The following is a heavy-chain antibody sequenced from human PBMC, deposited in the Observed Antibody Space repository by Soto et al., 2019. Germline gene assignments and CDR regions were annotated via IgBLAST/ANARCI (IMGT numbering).Heavy chain of an antibody. D-gene: IGHD5-12*01. J-gene: IGHJ3*02. CDR3: ARDNSGSRCFNAFDI. Sequence: PSPTLSLPCAISGDSVFSSTAAWNWIRQSPSRGLEWLGRTYYRSKWYNDYAVSVKSRITINPDTSKHQFSLQVNSVTPEDTAGYYCARDNSGSRCFNAFDILSQGKIVTVS. CDR2: TYYRSKWYN. CDR1: GDSVFSSTAA. V-gene: IGHV6-1*01.